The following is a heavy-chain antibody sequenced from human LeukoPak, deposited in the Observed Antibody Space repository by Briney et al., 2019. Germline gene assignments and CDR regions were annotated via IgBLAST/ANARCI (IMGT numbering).Heavy chain of an antibody. D-gene: IGHD6-19*01. Sequence: PGGSLRLSCAASGFTFSSYSMNWVRQAPGKGLEWVSSISSSSSYIYYADSVKGRFTISRDNAKNSLYLQMNSLRAEDTAVYYCARAVSLEEQGLPGGYWGQGTLVTVSS. V-gene: IGHV3-21*01. CDR1: GFTFSSYS. CDR3: ARAVSLEEQGLPGGY. J-gene: IGHJ4*02. CDR2: ISSSSSYI.